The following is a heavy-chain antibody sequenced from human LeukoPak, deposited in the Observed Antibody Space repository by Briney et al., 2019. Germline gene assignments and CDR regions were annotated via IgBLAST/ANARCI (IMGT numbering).Heavy chain of an antibody. V-gene: IGHV1-69*13. Sequence: SVKDSCKASGGTFSSYAISWVRQAPGQGLEWMGGIIPIFGTANYAQKFQGRVTITADESTSTAYMELSSLRSEDTAVYYCARGDDYVWGSPIDYWGQGTLVTVSS. CDR2: IIPIFGTA. CDR1: GGTFSSYA. CDR3: ARGDDYVWGSPIDY. D-gene: IGHD3-16*01. J-gene: IGHJ4*02.